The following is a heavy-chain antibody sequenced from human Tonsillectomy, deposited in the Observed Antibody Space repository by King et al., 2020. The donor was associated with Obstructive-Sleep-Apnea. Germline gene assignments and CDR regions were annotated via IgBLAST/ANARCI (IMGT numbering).Heavy chain of an antibody. CDR2: VYYSGRT. V-gene: IGHV4-30-4*01. J-gene: IGHJ5*02. Sequence: VQLQESGPGLVKPSQTLSLTCTVSGGYITSGDYYWSWIRQPPGKGLEWIGYVYYSGRTYSNPSLKSRVTISVDTSKTQFSLKLSSVTAADTAVYYCARGNYYDSSGYYHRGEWFDPWGQGPLVTVSS. CDR3: ARGNYYDSSGYYHRGEWFDP. D-gene: IGHD3-22*01. CDR1: GGYITSGDYY.